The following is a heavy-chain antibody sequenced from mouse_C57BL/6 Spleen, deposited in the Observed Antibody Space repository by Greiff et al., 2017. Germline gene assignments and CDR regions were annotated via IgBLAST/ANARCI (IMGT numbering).Heavy chain of an antibody. D-gene: IGHD1-1*02. CDR1: GYTFTSYW. V-gene: IGHV1-52*01. CDR3: ARSPHGSYCFDY. CDR2: IDPSDSET. J-gene: IGHJ2*01. Sequence: QVQLKQPGAELVRPGSSVKLSCKASGYTFTSYWMHWVKQRPIQGLEWIGNIDPSDSETHYNQKFKDKATLTVDKSSSTAYMQLSSLTSEDSAVYYCARSPHGSYCFDYWGQGTTLTVSS.